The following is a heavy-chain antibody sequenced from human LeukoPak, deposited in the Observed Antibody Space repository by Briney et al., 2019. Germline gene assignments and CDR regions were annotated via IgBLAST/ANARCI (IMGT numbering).Heavy chain of an antibody. CDR2: IRHDGTIK. V-gene: IGHV3-30*02. J-gene: IGHJ4*02. CDR1: GFTFSTFG. Sequence: PGRSLRLSCGASGFTFSTFGMHWVRHTPGKGLEWVAFIRHDGTIKYYADSVKGRFTISRDNSKNTLSLQMDSLRADDTAVYYCVKRIIVADKFDYWGQGSLVTVSS. D-gene: IGHD5-12*01. CDR3: VKRIIVADKFDY.